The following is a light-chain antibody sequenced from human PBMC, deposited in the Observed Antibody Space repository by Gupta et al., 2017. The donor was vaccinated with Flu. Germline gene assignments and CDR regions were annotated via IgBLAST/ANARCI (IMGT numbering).Light chain of an antibody. CDR2: GAS. V-gene: IGKV3-20*01. J-gene: IGKJ3*01. CDR1: QSVSSNS. CDR3: QQEGSSPFT. Sequence: EIVLTQSPGSLSLSPGETSTLSCRASQSVSSNSLAWYQQKPGQAPRLLIFGASSTATGLPDRFSGSGSGTDFTLTISILDPEEFAVYWCQQEGSSPFTFGHGTKVDIK.